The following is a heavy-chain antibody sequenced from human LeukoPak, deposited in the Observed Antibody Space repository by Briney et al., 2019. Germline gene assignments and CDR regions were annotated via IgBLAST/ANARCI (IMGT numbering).Heavy chain of an antibody. J-gene: IGHJ6*03. Sequence: PSETLSLTCTVSGGSISSYYWSWLRQPPGKGLEWLGYIYYSGSTNYNPSLKSRVTISVDTSKNQFSLKLSSVTAADTAVYYCARGQSGYDPYYYYYMDVWGKGTTVTVSS. V-gene: IGHV4-59*01. CDR1: GGSISSYY. CDR3: ARGQSGYDPYYYYYMDV. CDR2: IYYSGST. D-gene: IGHD5-12*01.